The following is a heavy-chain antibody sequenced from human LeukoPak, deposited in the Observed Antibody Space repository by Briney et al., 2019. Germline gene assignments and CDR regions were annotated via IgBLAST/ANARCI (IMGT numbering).Heavy chain of an antibody. D-gene: IGHD4-17*01. J-gene: IGHJ4*02. V-gene: IGHV3-73*01. CDR1: GFTLRGSV. Sequence: GGSLSLSRAASGFTLRGSVLHWVRQAARKGGEGVGRIRSKANRYAPPYAPYVTGRYSISRDDSKNTAYPQMNSLKTECTAVYYCTSTTASANWGQGTLVTVSS. CDR2: IRSKANRYAP. CDR3: TSTTASAN.